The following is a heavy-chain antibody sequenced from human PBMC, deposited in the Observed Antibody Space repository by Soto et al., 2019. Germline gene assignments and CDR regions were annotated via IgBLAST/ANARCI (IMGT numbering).Heavy chain of an antibody. CDR1: GFTFSSYS. CDR2: ISSSSSYI. Sequence: GGSLRLSCAASGFTFSSYSMNWVRQAPGKGLEWVSSISSSSSYIYYADSVKGRFTISRDNAKNSLYLQMNSLRAEDTAVYYCARDLGGSCYISPWFDPWGQGTLVTVSS. CDR3: ARDLGGSCYISPWFDP. D-gene: IGHD2-15*01. V-gene: IGHV3-21*01. J-gene: IGHJ5*02.